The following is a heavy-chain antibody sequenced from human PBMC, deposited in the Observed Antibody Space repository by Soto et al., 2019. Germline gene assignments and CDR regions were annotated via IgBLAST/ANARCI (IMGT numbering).Heavy chain of an antibody. J-gene: IGHJ5*02. D-gene: IGHD2-2*01. CDR2: MNPNSGNT. CDR1: GYTFTSYD. Sequence: QVQLVQSGAEVKKPGASVKVSCKASGYTFTSYDINWVRQATGQGLEWMGWMNPNSGNTGYAQKFQGRVTMTRNTSISTAYMELSSLRSEDTAVYYCAREVRYCSSTSCRNWLDPWGQGTLVTVSS. V-gene: IGHV1-8*01. CDR3: AREVRYCSSTSCRNWLDP.